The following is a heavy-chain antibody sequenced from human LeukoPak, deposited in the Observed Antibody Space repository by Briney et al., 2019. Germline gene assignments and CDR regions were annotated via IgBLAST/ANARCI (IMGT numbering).Heavy chain of an antibody. D-gene: IGHD3-3*02. J-gene: IGHJ3*02. Sequence: GGSLRLSCAASGFTFSSYRMNWVRQAPGKGLEWVSSISSSSSYIYYADSVKGRFTISRDNAKNSLHLQMNSLRAEDTAVYYCARNSISLGQAFDIWGQGTMVTVSS. V-gene: IGHV3-21*01. CDR3: ARNSISLGQAFDI. CDR1: GFTFSSYR. CDR2: ISSSSSYI.